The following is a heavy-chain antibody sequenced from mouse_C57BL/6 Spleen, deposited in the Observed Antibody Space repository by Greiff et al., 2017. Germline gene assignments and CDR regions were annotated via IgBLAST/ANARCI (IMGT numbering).Heavy chain of an antibody. V-gene: IGHV7-1*01. D-gene: IGHD1-1*01. CDR2: SRNKANDYTT. Sequence: EVNVVESGGGLVQSGRSLRLSCATSGFTFSDFYMEWVRQAPGKGLEWIAASRNKANDYTTEYSASVKGRFIVSRDTSQSILYLQMNALRAEDTAIYYCARDGDYGPWFAYWGQGTLVTVSA. CDR1: GFTFSDFY. J-gene: IGHJ3*01. CDR3: ARDGDYGPWFAY.